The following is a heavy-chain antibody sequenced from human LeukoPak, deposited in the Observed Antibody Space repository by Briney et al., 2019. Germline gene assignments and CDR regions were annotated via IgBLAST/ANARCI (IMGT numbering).Heavy chain of an antibody. J-gene: IGHJ5*02. Sequence: SETLSLTCTVSGGSISSGDYYWSWIRQPPGKGLEWIGYIYYSGSTYYNPSLKSRVTISVDTSKNQFSLKLSSVTAADTAVYYCARDLPSGAGQGWFDPWGQGTLVTVSS. CDR3: ARDLPSGAGQGWFDP. D-gene: IGHD1-26*01. CDR1: GGSISSGDYY. CDR2: IYYSGST. V-gene: IGHV4-30-4*08.